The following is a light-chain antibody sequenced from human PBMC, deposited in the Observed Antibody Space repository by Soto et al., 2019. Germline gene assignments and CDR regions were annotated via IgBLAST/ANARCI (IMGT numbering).Light chain of an antibody. CDR1: SSDVGYYNY. CDR2: DVS. Sequence: QSALTQPRSVSGSPGQSVTISCTGTSSDVGYYNYVSWYQHHPGKAPKLMIFDVSKRPSGVPDRFSGSKSGNTASLTISGLQAEDEADYYCCSYAGSYILLFGGGTKVTVL. V-gene: IGLV2-11*01. J-gene: IGLJ2*01. CDR3: CSYAGSYILL.